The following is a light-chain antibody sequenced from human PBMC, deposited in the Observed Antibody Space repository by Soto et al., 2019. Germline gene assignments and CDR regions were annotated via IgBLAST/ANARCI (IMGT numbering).Light chain of an antibody. V-gene: IGKV3-20*01. CDR1: QGISSNF. CDR3: HQYCRSPLFT. J-gene: IGKJ3*01. Sequence: IGLTQSPVTLSLSPGERATLSFRASQGISSNFLKWYHHKRGQAPRLLIVGASTTATVIPDRFSVSGSGKHFVFNIIRLAAEDSALFLFHQYCRSPLFTFXPGTKADIK. CDR2: GAS.